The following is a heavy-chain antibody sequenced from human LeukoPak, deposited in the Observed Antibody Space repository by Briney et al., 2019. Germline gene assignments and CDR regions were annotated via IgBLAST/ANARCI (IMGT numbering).Heavy chain of an antibody. J-gene: IGHJ4*02. CDR1: GDTFTGYY. D-gene: IGHD4-23*01. CDR3: ARDLTPLNSGYGGNSDFDY. V-gene: IGHV1-2*02. CDR2: IKTNSGGT. Sequence: GASVKVSCKGSGDTFTGYYMHWGRQAHGQGEEWMGWIKTNSGGTKYVQKFQGRGTMTRETSIRTDYIEKRRVRADDTAVYYCARDLTPLNSGYGGNSDFDYWGQGTLVTVSS.